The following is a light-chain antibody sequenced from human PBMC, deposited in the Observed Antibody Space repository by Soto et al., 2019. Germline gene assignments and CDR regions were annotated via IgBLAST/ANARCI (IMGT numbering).Light chain of an antibody. CDR3: CSYAGSYTSRV. CDR2: DVS. Sequence: QSALTQPRSVSGSPGQSVALSCTGTSSNVGGYNYVSWYQQHPGKAPKLMIYDVSKRPSGVPDRFSGSKSGNTASLRISGVQAEDEADYYGCSYAGSYTSRVLGTGTKGTV. J-gene: IGLJ1*01. CDR1: SSNVGGYNY. V-gene: IGLV2-11*01.